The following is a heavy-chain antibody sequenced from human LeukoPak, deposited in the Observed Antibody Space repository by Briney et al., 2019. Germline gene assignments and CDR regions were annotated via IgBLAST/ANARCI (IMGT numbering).Heavy chain of an antibody. CDR2: ITTSDGNT. V-gene: IGHV3-23*01. CDR3: AKDGGLWVSAHWGDS. Sequence: GGSLRLSCAASGFTFSSYTMSWVRQAPGMGLEWVSTITTSDGNTYYADSVKGRFTVSRDNSKNTLFLQMNSLRAEDTAVYYCAKDGGLWVSAHWGDSWGRGTLVTVSS. D-gene: IGHD7-27*01. J-gene: IGHJ4*02. CDR1: GFTFSSYT.